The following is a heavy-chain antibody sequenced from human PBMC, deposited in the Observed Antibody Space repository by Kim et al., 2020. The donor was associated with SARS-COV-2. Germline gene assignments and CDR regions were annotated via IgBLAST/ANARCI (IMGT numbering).Heavy chain of an antibody. CDR2: ISYDGSNK. CDR1: GFTFSSYG. J-gene: IGHJ6*02. Sequence: GGSLRLSCAASGFTFSSYGMHWVRQAPGKGLEWVAVISYDGSNKYYADSVKGRFTISRDNSKNTLYLQMNSLRAEDTAVYYCAKEEGSGYSSGWTYYYYGKDVWRQGTTVTVSS. D-gene: IGHD6-19*01. CDR3: AKEEGSGYSSGWTYYYYGKDV. V-gene: IGHV3-30*18.